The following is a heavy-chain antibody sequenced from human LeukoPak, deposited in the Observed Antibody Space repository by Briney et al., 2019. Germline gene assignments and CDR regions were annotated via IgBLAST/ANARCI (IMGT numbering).Heavy chain of an antibody. Sequence: SETLSLTCTVSGGFISRYYWSWIRQPPGKGLEWIGYIYSSGTTNYNPSLKSRVTISVETSKNQFSLKLSSVTAADTAVYYYARLPEYSTSPGDFWGQGTLVTVSS. J-gene: IGHJ4*02. D-gene: IGHD6-6*01. CDR3: ARLPEYSTSPGDF. V-gene: IGHV4-4*09. CDR2: IYSSGTT. CDR1: GGFISRYY.